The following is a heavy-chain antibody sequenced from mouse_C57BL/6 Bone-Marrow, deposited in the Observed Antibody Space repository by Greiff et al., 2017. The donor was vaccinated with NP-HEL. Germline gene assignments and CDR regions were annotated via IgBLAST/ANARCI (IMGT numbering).Heavy chain of an antibody. CDR2: ISYDGSH. J-gene: IGHJ4*01. CDR1: GYSITSGYY. D-gene: IGHD3-1*01. Sequence: EVKLMESGPGLVKPSQSLSLTCSVTGYSITSGYYWNWIRQFPGNKLEWMGYISYDGSHNYNPSLKNRISITRDTSKNQFFLKLNSVTTEDTATYYCARVGLYYAMDYWGQGTSVTVSS. CDR3: ARVGLYYAMDY. V-gene: IGHV3-6*01.